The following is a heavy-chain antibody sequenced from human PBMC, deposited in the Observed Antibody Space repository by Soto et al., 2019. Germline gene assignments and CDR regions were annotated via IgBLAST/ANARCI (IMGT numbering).Heavy chain of an antibody. Sequence: GGSLRLSCAASGFTFSSYAMSWVRQAPGKGLEWVSAISGSGGSTYYADSVKGRFTISRDNSKNTLYLQMNSLRAEDTAVYYCAKDPERYFDWLYSIPYFDYWGQGTLVTVSS. CDR3: AKDPERYFDWLYSIPYFDY. J-gene: IGHJ4*02. D-gene: IGHD3-9*01. CDR1: GFTFSSYA. V-gene: IGHV3-23*01. CDR2: ISGSGGST.